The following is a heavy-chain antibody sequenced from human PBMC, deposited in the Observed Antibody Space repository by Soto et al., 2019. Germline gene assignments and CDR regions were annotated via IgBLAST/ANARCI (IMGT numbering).Heavy chain of an antibody. CDR2: IIPVLRPP. V-gene: IGHV1-69*01. Sequence: QVQLVQSGAEVKEPGSSVTVSCKSTGGTFTRDAISWVRQAPGQGLEWLGVIIPVLRPPIYAPKFQGRVTIAADGSTSTAHLELNNLRSEDTAMYYGARGGHNSGWFRTFDFWGQGTLVSVSS. CDR3: ARGGHNSGWFRTFDF. J-gene: IGHJ4*02. D-gene: IGHD6-13*01. CDR1: GGTFTRDA.